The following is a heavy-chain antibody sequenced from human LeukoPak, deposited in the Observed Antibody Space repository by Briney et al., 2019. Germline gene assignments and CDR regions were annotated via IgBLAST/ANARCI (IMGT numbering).Heavy chain of an antibody. J-gene: IGHJ4*02. CDR3: ARARAVAGLVMSTGSGRDY. CDR2: INPSGGST. Sequence: ASVKVSCKASGYTFTSYYMHWVRPAPGQGLEWMGIINPSGGSTSYAQKFQGRVTMTRDTSTSTVYMELSSLRSEDTAVYYCARARAVAGLVMSTGSGRDYWGQGTLVTVSS. V-gene: IGHV1-46*01. CDR1: GYTFTSYY. D-gene: IGHD6-19*01.